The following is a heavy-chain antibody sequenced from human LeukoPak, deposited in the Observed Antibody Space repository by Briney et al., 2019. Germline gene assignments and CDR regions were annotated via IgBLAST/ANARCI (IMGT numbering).Heavy chain of an antibody. Sequence: GGSLRLSCAASGFTFGSYAMSWVRQAPGKGLEWVSAISGSGGSTYYADSVKGRFTISRDNSKNTLYLQMNSLRAEDTAVYYCAKSDDSSGYYYSYWGQGTLVTVSS. V-gene: IGHV3-23*01. CDR1: GFTFGSYA. CDR2: ISGSGGST. J-gene: IGHJ4*02. D-gene: IGHD3-22*01. CDR3: AKSDDSSGYYYSY.